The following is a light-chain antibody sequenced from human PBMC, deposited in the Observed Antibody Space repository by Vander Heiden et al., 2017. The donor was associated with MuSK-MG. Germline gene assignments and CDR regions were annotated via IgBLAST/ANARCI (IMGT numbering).Light chain of an antibody. V-gene: IGKV2-28*01. J-gene: IGKJ1*01. CDR2: LGS. CDR1: QSLLHSNGYNY. CDR3: RQALQTPQT. Sequence: IVFPPSPLSLPVTPGEPASISCRSSQSLLHSNGYNYLDWYLQKPGQSPQLLIYLGSNRASGVPDRFSGSGSGTDFTLKISRVEAEDVGVYYCRQALQTPQTFGQGTKVEIK.